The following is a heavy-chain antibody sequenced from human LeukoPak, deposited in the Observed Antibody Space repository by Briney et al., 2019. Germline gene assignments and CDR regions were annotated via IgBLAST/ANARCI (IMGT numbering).Heavy chain of an antibody. CDR3: AKNQPLAITMVRGVFDY. Sequence: LGGSLRLSCAASGFTFSSYAMSWVRRAPGKGLEWVSAISGSGGSTYYADSVKGRFTISRDNSKNTLYLQMNSLRAEDTAVYYCAKNQPLAITMVRGVFDYWGQGTLVTVSS. CDR2: ISGSGGST. CDR1: GFTFSSYA. J-gene: IGHJ4*02. D-gene: IGHD3-10*01. V-gene: IGHV3-23*01.